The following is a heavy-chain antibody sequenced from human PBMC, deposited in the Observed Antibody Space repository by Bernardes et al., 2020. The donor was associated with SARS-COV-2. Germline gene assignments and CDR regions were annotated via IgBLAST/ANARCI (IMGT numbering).Heavy chain of an antibody. J-gene: IGHJ4*02. CDR1: GYTLTELS. D-gene: IGHD3-3*01. CDR3: ATGPPIGVWSGYYD. CDR2: FDPEDGAT. V-gene: IGHV1-24*01. Sequence: ASVKVSCKVSGYTLTELSMHWVRQAPGKGLEWMGGFDPEDGATIYAQKFQGRVTMTEDTSTDTAYMELSSLRSEDTAVYYCATGPPIGVWSGYYDWGQGTLVTVSS.